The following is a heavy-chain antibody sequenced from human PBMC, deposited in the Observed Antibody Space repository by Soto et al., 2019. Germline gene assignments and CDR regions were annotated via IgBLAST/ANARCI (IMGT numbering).Heavy chain of an antibody. V-gene: IGHV1-3*01. Sequence: QVQLVQSGAEVKKPGASVKVSCKASGYTFTSYAMHWVRQAPGQRLEWMGWINAVNGNTKYSQKFQGRVTITRDTSASTAYMELSSLRSEDTAVYYCASSYSNYALIDYYYYGMDVWGQGTTVTVSS. CDR3: ASSYSNYALIDYYYYGMDV. CDR1: GYTFTSYA. J-gene: IGHJ6*02. CDR2: INAVNGNT. D-gene: IGHD4-4*01.